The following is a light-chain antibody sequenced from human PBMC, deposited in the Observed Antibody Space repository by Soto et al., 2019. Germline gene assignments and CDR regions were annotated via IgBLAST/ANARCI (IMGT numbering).Light chain of an antibody. Sequence: DIPMTQSPSSLSASVGDRVTITCRASQSMDNYLNWYQQKPGKAPNLLISVASTLQGGVPPRFSRSGSGTEFTLTISSLQPEDLATYYCQQSYLTPQTFGQGTKVEI. CDR1: QSMDNY. V-gene: IGKV1-39*01. J-gene: IGKJ1*01. CDR3: QQSYLTPQT. CDR2: VAS.